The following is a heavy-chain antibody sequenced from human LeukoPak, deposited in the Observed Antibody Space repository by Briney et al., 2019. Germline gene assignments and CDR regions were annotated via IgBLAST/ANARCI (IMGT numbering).Heavy chain of an antibody. Sequence: GGSLRLSCAASGFTVSSNFMNWVRHAPGKGLEWVSDYADSVKGRFTISRDNSKNTLYLQMNSLRAEDTAVYYCARDLLGGGTFDIWCQGTMVTVSS. J-gene: IGHJ3*02. V-gene: IGHV3-53*01. CDR3: ARDLLGGGTFDI. D-gene: IGHD3-16*01. CDR1: GFTVSSNF.